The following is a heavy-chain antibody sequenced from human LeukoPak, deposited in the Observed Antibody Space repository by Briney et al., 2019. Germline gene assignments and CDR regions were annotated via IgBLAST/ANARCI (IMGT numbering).Heavy chain of an antibody. D-gene: IGHD6-19*01. V-gene: IGHV4-59*01. CDR3: ARGGWAYYYYMDV. CDR1: GGSISSYY. J-gene: IGHJ6*03. Sequence: SETLSLTCTVSGGSISSYYWSWIRQPPGKGLEWIGYIYYSGSTNYNPSLKSRVTISVDTSKNQFSLKLSSVTAADTAVYYCARGGWAYYYYMDVWGKGTTVTISS. CDR2: IYYSGST.